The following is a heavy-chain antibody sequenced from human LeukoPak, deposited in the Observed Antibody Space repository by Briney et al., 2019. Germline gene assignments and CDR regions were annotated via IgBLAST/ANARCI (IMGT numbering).Heavy chain of an antibody. CDR1: GFTFSSYW. J-gene: IGHJ5*02. Sequence: PGGSLRLSCAASGFTFSSYWMHWVRQAPGKGLVWVSRINSDGSSTSYADSVKGRFTISRDNAKNTLYLQMNSLRAEDTAVYYCARVFGDDYGDDWFDPWGQGTLVTVSS. V-gene: IGHV3-74*01. CDR3: ARVFGDDYGDDWFDP. D-gene: IGHD4-17*01. CDR2: INSDGSST.